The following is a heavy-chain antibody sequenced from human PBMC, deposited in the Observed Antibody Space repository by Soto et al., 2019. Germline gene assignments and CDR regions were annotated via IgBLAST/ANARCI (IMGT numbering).Heavy chain of an antibody. CDR3: ARAVRRYIVVVPAAPGYYYYYMDV. CDR2: IYYSGST. J-gene: IGHJ6*03. D-gene: IGHD2-2*01. Sequence: QVQLQESGPGLVKPSETLSLTCTVSGGSISSYYWSWIRQPPGKGLEWIGYIYYSGSTNYNPSLKSRVTISVDTSKNQFSLKLSSVTAADTAVYYCARAVRRYIVVVPAAPGYYYYYMDVWGKGTTVTVSS. CDR1: GGSISSYY. V-gene: IGHV4-59*01.